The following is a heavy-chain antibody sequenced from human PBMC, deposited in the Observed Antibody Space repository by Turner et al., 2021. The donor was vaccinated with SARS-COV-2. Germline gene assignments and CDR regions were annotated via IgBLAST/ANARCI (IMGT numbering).Heavy chain of an antibody. D-gene: IGHD3-22*01. CDR1: GFTFSNYA. Sequence: EVQLLESGGGLEQPGQSLRLHSPASGFTFSNYAMTWVRQSPGNGLELVSGVSCGSFTAYNADPAKGRFTISRDNAKNTVYLQMNSLRVEDTDVYYCAKRDCADSKGYAPLFDYWGQGTLVTVSS. J-gene: IGHJ4*02. V-gene: IGHV3-23*01. CDR3: AKRDCADSKGYAPLFDY. CDR2: VSCGSFTA.